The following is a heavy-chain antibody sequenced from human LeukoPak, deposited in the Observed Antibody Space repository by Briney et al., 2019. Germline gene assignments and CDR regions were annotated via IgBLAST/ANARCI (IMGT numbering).Heavy chain of an antibody. CDR2: INHNGNVN. CDR3: ARGGGLDV. D-gene: IGHD3-16*01. Sequence: GGSLRLSCAASGFTFSSYWMNWARQAPGKGLEWVASINHNGNVNYYVDSVKGRFTISRDNAKNSLYLQMSNLRAEYTAVYFCARGGGLDVWGQGATVTVSS. J-gene: IGHJ6*02. CDR1: GFTFSSYW. V-gene: IGHV3-7*03.